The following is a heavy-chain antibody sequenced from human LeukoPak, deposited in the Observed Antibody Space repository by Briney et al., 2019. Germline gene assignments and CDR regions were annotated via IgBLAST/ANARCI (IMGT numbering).Heavy chain of an antibody. V-gene: IGHV1-46*01. CDR1: GYTFTSYY. CDR3: AREIAAAWTYFDY. J-gene: IGHJ4*02. D-gene: IGHD6-13*01. Sequence: ASVKVSCKASGYTFTSYYMHWVRQAPGQGLEWMGIINPSGGSTSYAQKFQGRVTMTWDTSTSTVYMELSSLGSEDTAVYYCAREIAAAWTYFDYWGQGTLVTVSS. CDR2: INPSGGST.